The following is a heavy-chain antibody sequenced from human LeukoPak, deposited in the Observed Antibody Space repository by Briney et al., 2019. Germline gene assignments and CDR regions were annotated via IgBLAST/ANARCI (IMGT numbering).Heavy chain of an antibody. CDR1: GFTFSSYA. J-gene: IGHJ4*02. CDR3: VRGHSSSSNYFDY. Sequence: GGSLRLSCSASGFTFSSYAMRWVRQAPGKGLEYVSGISGNGGSTNYEDSVKGSFTISRDNSKNTLYLQMSSLRAEDTAVYYCVRGHSSSSNYFDYWGQGSLVTVSS. D-gene: IGHD6-6*01. V-gene: IGHV3-64D*09. CDR2: ISGNGGST.